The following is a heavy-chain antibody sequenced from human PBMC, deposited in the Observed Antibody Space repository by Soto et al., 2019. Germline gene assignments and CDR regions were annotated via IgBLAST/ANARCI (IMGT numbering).Heavy chain of an antibody. CDR1: GDSVSRNSAA. Sequence: SETLSLTCAISGDSVSRNSAAWTWIRQSPSRGLEWLGRTYYRSKWYNDYAVSVKSRITINPDTSKNQFSLQLNSVTPEDTAVYYCARELELRLRDYYGMDVWGQGTTVTVSS. D-gene: IGHD1-7*01. J-gene: IGHJ6*02. CDR2: TYYRSKWYN. CDR3: ARELELRLRDYYGMDV. V-gene: IGHV6-1*01.